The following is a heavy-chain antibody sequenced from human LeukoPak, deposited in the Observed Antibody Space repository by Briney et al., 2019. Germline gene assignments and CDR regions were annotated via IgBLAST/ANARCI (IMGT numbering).Heavy chain of an antibody. CDR3: ACHCSGSRCSDHDY. CDR1: GFTLSNYW. D-gene: IGHD2-15*01. Sequence: GGSLRLSCAASGFTLSNYWIHWVRQVPGKGLVWVSRINSDGRRTTYADSVKGRFTISRDNSKSTVYLHLSSLRAEDTAVYYCACHCSGSRCSDHDYWGQGTVVTVSS. J-gene: IGHJ4*02. CDR2: INSDGRRT. V-gene: IGHV3-74*01.